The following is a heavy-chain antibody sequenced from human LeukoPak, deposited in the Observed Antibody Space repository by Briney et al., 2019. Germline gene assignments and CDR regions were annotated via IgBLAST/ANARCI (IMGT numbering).Heavy chain of an antibody. V-gene: IGHV3-21*01. Sequence: GGSLGLSCAASGFTFSSYSMNWVRQAPGKGLEWVSSISSSSSYIYYADSVKGRFTVSRDNAKNSLYLQMNSLRAEDTAVYYCARDPLRDSSGYYYRWGQGTLVTVSS. CDR2: ISSSSSYI. J-gene: IGHJ5*02. CDR3: ARDPLRDSSGYYYR. D-gene: IGHD3-22*01. CDR1: GFTFSSYS.